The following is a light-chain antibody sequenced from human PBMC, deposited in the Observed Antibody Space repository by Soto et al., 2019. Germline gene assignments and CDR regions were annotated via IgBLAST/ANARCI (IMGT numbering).Light chain of an antibody. CDR3: QKCNSAPRT. V-gene: IGKV1-27*01. J-gene: IGKJ1*01. CDR2: AAS. CDR1: QGISNF. Sequence: DIQMTQSPSSLSASVGDRVTITCRASQGISNFLAWYQQKPGKVPKLLIYAASTLQSGVPSRFSGRGSGTDFTLTISILQPEDVATYYCQKCNSAPRTFGQGTKVEIK.